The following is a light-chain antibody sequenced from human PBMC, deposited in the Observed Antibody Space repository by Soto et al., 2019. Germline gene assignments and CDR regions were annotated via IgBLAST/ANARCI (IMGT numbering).Light chain of an antibody. J-gene: IGKJ1*01. CDR1: QSVSSSY. CDR2: GAS. V-gene: IGKV3-20*01. CDR3: QQYGRSSWT. Sequence: EIVLTQSPGTLSLSPGERATLSCRASQSVSSSYLAWYQQKSGQAPRLLIYGASNRATGIPDRFSGSGSGTDFTRTISRLEPEDFAVYYWQQYGRSSWTFGQGTKVEIK.